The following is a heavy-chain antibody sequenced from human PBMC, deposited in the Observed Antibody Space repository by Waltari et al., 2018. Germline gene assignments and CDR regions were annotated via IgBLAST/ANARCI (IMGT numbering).Heavy chain of an antibody. Sequence: EVQLVESGGGLVQPGGSLRLSCAASGFPLRRYEMKWVRQAPGKGLEWVSYISSSGSTIYYADSVKGRFTISRDNAKNSLYLQMNSLRAEDTAVYYCARVSGELLYYYYGMDVWGQGTTVTVSS. CDR2: ISSSGSTI. V-gene: IGHV3-48*03. D-gene: IGHD3-10*01. CDR1: GFPLRRYE. J-gene: IGHJ6*02. CDR3: ARVSGELLYYYYGMDV.